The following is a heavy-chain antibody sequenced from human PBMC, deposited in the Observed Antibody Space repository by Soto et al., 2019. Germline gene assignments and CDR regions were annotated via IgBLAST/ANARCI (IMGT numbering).Heavy chain of an antibody. J-gene: IGHJ6*01. CDR2: IIPIFGTA. CDR1: GGTFSSYA. V-gene: IGHV1-69*13. CDR3: ARRWAYYYGMDV. D-gene: IGHD1-26*01. Sequence: GASVKVSCKASGGTFSSYAISWVRQAPGQGLGWMGGIIPIFGTANYAQKFQGRVTITADESTSTAYMELSSLRSEDTAVYYCARRWAYYYGMDVWGPRDHGHRLL.